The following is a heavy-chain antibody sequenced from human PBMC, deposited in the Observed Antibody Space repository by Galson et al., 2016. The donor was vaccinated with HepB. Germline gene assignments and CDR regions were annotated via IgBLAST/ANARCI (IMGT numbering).Heavy chain of an antibody. CDR1: GFTFTTYG. Sequence: SLRLSCAASGFTFTTYGMSWVRQAPGKGLEWVSGISDSDPSTYYADSVKGRFTISRDNSKNTLYLQMNSLRAEDTAVYYCAKMCSSSAYYSDAFDLWGQGTMVTVSS. CDR2: ISDSDPST. J-gene: IGHJ3*01. V-gene: IGHV3-23*01. CDR3: AKMCSSSAYYSDAFDL. D-gene: IGHD3-22*01.